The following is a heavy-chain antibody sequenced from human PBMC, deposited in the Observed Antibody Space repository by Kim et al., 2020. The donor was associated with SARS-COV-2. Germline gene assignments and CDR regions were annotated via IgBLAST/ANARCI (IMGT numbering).Heavy chain of an antibody. J-gene: IGHJ4*01. Sequence: SETLSLTCTISGDSIGSGRHYWGWIRQPPGKGLEWLGSLFYSGSTNYTLSLKIPVTISLGTSKNQFSLSLTSVTAADTATYYCAIRGTGYPTRFVGYWG. V-gene: IGHV4-39*01. CDR1: GDSIGSGRHY. D-gene: IGHD3-9*01. CDR3: AIRGTGYPTRFVGY. CDR2: LFYSGST.